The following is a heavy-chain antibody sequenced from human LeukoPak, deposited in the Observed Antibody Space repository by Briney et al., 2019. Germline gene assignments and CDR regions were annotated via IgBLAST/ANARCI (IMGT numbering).Heavy chain of an antibody. D-gene: IGHD1-26*01. V-gene: IGHV3-74*03. CDR1: GFSFSSDW. Sequence: PGGALRLSCAASGFSFSSDWMDWVRQTPGKGLVWVSRINSDGSSTKYADSVKGRFTMSRDNAKNTLYLQMNSLRAEDTAVYYCTRDKGGLSLWGQGTVVTVSP. CDR3: TRDKGGLSL. J-gene: IGHJ3*01. CDR2: INSDGSST.